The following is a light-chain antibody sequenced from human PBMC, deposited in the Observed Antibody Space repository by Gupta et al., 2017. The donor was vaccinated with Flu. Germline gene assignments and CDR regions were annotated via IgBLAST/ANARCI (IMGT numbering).Light chain of an antibody. Sequence: IVMTQSPATLSVSPGERATLSCRASQSVSSNLAWYQKKPGQAPRLLIYGASTRATGIPARFSGSGSGTEFTLTISSLQSEDFAVYYCQQYNNWPPWTFGQGTKVESK. CDR2: GAS. J-gene: IGKJ1*01. CDR1: QSVSSN. CDR3: QQYNNWPPWT. V-gene: IGKV3-15*01.